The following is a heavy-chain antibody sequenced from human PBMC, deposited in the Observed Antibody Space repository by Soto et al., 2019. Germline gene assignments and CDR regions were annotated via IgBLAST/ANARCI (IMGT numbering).Heavy chain of an antibody. CDR3: ATHGLGVSSPPYFDK. J-gene: IGHJ4*02. Sequence: QLVQSGSEVKKPGSSVKVSCQASGGTFSGYVVTWVRQAPGQGLEWMGEFVPLFGTTNYAQRFSGRITIPAEESTSTAYMELRTLRSDDTAVYYCATHGLGVSSPPYFDKWGQGTLVTVSS. CDR2: FVPLFGTT. CDR1: GGTFSGYV. V-gene: IGHV1-69*01. D-gene: IGHD3-16*01.